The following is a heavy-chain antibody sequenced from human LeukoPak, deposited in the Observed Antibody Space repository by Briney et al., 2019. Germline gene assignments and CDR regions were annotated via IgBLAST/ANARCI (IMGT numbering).Heavy chain of an antibody. D-gene: IGHD2-2*01. CDR1: GGSISSYY. Sequence: KPSETLSLTCTVSGGSISSYYWSWIRQPPGKGLEWIGYIYYSGSTNYNPSLKSRVTISVDTSKNQFSLKLSSVTAADTAVYYCARLPGGDIVVVPAARDWYFDLWGRGTLVTVSS. V-gene: IGHV4-59*01. CDR2: IYYSGST. CDR3: ARLPGGDIVVVPAARDWYFDL. J-gene: IGHJ2*01.